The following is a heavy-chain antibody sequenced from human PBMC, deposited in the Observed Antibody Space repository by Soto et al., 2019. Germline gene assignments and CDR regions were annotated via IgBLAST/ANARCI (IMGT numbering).Heavy chain of an antibody. CDR3: ARDWGAVAGTFDY. V-gene: IGHV4-61*01. D-gene: IGHD6-19*01. CDR2: IYYSGST. CDR1: GGSVSSGSYC. Sequence: QVQLQESGPGLVKPSETLSLTCTVSGGSVSSGSYCWSWIRQPPGKGLEWIGYIYYSGSTNYNPSLKSRVTISVDTSKNQFSLKLSSVTAADTAVYYCARDWGAVAGTFDYWGQGTLVTVSS. J-gene: IGHJ4*02.